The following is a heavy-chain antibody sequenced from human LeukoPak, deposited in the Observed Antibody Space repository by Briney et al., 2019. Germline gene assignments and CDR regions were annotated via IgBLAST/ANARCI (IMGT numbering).Heavy chain of an antibody. CDR2: ISSSSSYI. D-gene: IGHD6-13*01. J-gene: IGHJ4*02. V-gene: IGHV3-21*01. CDR1: GFTFSSYS. Sequence: PGGSLRLSCAASGFTFSSYSMNWVRQAPGKGLEWVSSISSSSSYIYYADSVKGRFTISRDNAKNSLYLQMNSLRAEDTAVYYCARLGSSSSYFRYWGQGTLVTVSS. CDR3: ARLGSSSSYFRY.